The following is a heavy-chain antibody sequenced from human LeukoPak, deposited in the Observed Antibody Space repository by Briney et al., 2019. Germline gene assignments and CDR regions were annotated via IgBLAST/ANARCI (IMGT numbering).Heavy chain of an antibody. D-gene: IGHD3-10*01. V-gene: IGHV7-4-1*02. Sequence: PRASVKVSCKASGSTFTSYAINWVRQAPGQGLEWMGWINTNTGKPTYAQGFTGRFVFSLDTSVSNTPYLLISSLKADDTAMYYCARGSKQGVSYTDGPMVRGVINLDYWGQGILVTVSS. CDR3: ARGSKQGVSYTDGPMVRGVINLDY. CDR1: GSTFTSYA. J-gene: IGHJ4*02. CDR2: INTNTGKP.